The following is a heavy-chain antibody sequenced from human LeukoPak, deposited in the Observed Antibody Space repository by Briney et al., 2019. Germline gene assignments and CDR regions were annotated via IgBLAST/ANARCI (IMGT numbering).Heavy chain of an antibody. Sequence: GGSLRLSCAASGFTFSSYWMHWVRQAPGKGLVWASRITSDGSSTSYADSVKGRFPISRDNAQNTLYLQMNRLRAEDTAVYFCASGCSSGWYGGVAAYFDYWGQGTLVTVSS. V-gene: IGHV3-74*01. D-gene: IGHD6-19*01. CDR1: GFTFSSYW. CDR3: ASGCSSGWYGGVAAYFDY. J-gene: IGHJ4*02. CDR2: ITSDGSST.